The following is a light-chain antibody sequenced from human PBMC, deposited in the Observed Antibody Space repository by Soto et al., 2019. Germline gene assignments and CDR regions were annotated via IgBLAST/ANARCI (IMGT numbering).Light chain of an antibody. V-gene: IGKV3-20*01. CDR3: QQYSSSPPYT. J-gene: IGKJ2*01. CDR2: GAS. CDR1: QSVSSRF. Sequence: EIVLTQSPGTLSLSPGERATLSCRASQSVSSRFLAWYQQKPGQAPRLLIYGASSRATGIPDRFSGSGSGTEFTLTISRLEPQDFAVYYCQQYSSSPPYTFGQGTKLEIK.